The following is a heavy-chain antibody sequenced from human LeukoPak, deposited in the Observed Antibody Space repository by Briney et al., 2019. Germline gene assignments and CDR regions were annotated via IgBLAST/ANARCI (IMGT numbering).Heavy chain of an antibody. D-gene: IGHD3-9*01. CDR1: GGTFSSYA. CDR3: VRDLTHPHNWFDP. J-gene: IGHJ5*02. CDR2: IIPIFGTA. Sequence: SVKVSCKASGGTFSSYAISWVRQAPGQGLEWMGGIIPIFGTANYAQKFQGRVTITADESTSTAYMELSSLRSEDTAVYYCVRDLTHPHNWFDPWGQGTLVTVSS. V-gene: IGHV1-69*13.